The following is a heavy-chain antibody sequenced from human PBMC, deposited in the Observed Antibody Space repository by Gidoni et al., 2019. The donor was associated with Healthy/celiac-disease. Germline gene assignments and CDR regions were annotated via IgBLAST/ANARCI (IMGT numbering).Heavy chain of an antibody. CDR2: IYYSGST. V-gene: IGHV4-39*07. Sequence: QLQLQESGPGLVKPSETLSPTCTVSGGSISSSSYYWGWIRQPPGKGLEWIGSIYYSGSTYYNPSLKSRVTISVDTSKNQFSLKLSSVTAADTAVYYCATLAVFPFYYFDYWGQGTLVTVSS. CDR3: ATLAVFPFYYFDY. CDR1: GGSISSSSYY. J-gene: IGHJ4*02.